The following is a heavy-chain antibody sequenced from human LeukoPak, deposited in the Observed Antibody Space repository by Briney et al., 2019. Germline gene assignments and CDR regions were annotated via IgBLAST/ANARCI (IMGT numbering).Heavy chain of an antibody. D-gene: IGHD6-13*01. Sequence: GEALKIFWRGSGYSFSSYWIGWVRQMPGKGVEWMGIIYPGDSDTRYSPSFQGQITISADKSISAAYLQWSSLTASDTAMYYCARQGQQLAPDYWGQGTLVTVSS. CDR2: IYPGDSDT. V-gene: IGHV5-51*01. CDR3: ARQGQQLAPDY. CDR1: GYSFSSYW. J-gene: IGHJ4*02.